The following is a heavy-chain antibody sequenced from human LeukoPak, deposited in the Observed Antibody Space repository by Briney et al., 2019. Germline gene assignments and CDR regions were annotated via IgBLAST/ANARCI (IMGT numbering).Heavy chain of an antibody. CDR3: ARVDAFDI. J-gene: IGHJ3*02. Sequence: SETLSLTCTVSGYSISSGYYWGWIRQPPGKGLEWIGSIYHSGSTYYNPSLKSRDTISVDTSKNQFSLKLSSVTAADTAVYYCARVDAFDIWGQGTMVTVSS. CDR2: IYHSGST. CDR1: GYSISSGYY. V-gene: IGHV4-38-2*02.